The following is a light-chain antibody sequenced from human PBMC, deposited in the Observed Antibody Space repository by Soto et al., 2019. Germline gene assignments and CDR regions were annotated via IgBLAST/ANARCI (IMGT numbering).Light chain of an antibody. V-gene: IGLV2-11*01. J-gene: IGLJ3*02. CDR2: DVT. Sequence: QSALTQPPSVSGSPGQSVTISCTGTSSDVGGYNYVSWYQQYPGNAPKLIIYDVTKRPSGVPDRFSGSKSGNTASLTISGLQAEDEADYYCCSYAGTYTLWVFGGGTKLTVL. CDR3: CSYAGTYTLWV. CDR1: SSDVGGYNY.